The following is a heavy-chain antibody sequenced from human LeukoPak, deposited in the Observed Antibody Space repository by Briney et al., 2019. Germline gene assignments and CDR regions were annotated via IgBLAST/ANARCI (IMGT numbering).Heavy chain of an antibody. CDR1: GGSISSSTYY. D-gene: IGHD3-22*01. Sequence: PSETLSLTCTVSGGSISSSTYYWGWIRQPPGKGLELIGSVSYSGSTYYNPSLKSRVTISLGTSKNQFSLKLSSVTAADTAVYYCARQMMDSSAFDYWGQGTLVTVPS. V-gene: IGHV4-39*01. CDR2: VSYSGST. J-gene: IGHJ4*02. CDR3: ARQMMDSSAFDY.